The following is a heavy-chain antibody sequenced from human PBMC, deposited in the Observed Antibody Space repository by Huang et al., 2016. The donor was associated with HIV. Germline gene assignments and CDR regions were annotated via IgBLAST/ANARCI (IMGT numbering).Heavy chain of an antibody. CDR2: VYDSGTP. D-gene: IGHD6-19*01. V-gene: IGHV4-59*02. CDR1: GDSVSRHY. CDR3: VRDQGRLAVGGIDNWFDP. J-gene: IGHJ5*02. Sequence: QVRLQESGPGLVKPSETLSLSCTVSGDSVSRHYWGWIRHPPGKGLEWIGTVYDSGTPKYNPRLKSRITRAVDTSKNGFSLNITSVSAAVTAMYFCVRDQGRLAVGGIDNWFDPWGQGALVTVSS.